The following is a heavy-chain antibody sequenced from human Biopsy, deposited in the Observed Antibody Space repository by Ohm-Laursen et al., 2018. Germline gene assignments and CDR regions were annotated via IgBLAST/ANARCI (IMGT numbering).Heavy chain of an antibody. CDR2: INPSGGDT. D-gene: IGHD5-24*01. CDR1: GYTFSGYY. V-gene: IGHV1-46*01. J-gene: IGHJ4*02. Sequence: ASVKVSCKASGYTFSGYYIHWVRQAPGQGLEWMGIINPSGGDTTYAQNFQGRLIMTRDTSTSTVYMELSSLTSEDTAVYSCARTDDFNFDFDYWGQGTLVTVSS. CDR3: ARTDDFNFDFDY.